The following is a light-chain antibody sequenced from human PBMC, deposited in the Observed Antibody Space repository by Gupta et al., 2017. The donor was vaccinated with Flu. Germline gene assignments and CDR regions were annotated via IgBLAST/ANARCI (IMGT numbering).Light chain of an antibody. CDR3: QQYNSYSGGT. Sequence: IQMTQSPSTLSASVGDRVTITCRASQSISSWLAWYQQKPGKAPKLLIYKASSLESGVPSRFSGSGSGTEFTLTISSLQPDDFATYYCQQYNSYSGGTFGQGTKVEIK. V-gene: IGKV1-5*03. CDR1: QSISSW. J-gene: IGKJ1*01. CDR2: KAS.